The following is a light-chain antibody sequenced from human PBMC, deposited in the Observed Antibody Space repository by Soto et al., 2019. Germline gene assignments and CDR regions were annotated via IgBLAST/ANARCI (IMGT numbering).Light chain of an antibody. V-gene: IGLV2-23*01. CDR3: CSYAGSRV. CDR2: EGS. J-gene: IGLJ3*02. Sequence: QSVLTQPASVSGSPGQSITISCTGTSSDVGSYNLVSWYQQHPGKAPKLMIYEGSKRPSGVSNRFSGSKSGNTATLTISVXXXXXEADYYCCSYAGSRVFGGGTKL. CDR1: SSDVGSYNL.